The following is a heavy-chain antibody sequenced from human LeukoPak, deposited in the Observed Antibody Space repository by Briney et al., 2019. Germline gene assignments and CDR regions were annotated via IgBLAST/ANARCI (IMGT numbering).Heavy chain of an antibody. CDR2: ISSSGSTI. CDR1: GFTFSYYY. D-gene: IGHD3-22*01. J-gene: IGHJ4*02. V-gene: IGHV3-11*04. Sequence: GGSLRLSCAASGFTFSYYYMSWIRQAPGKGLERVSYISSSGSTIYYADAVKGRFTISRDNAKNSLYLQMNSLRAEDTAVYYCARDGYYYDSSGLDYWGQGTLVAVSS. CDR3: ARDGYYYDSSGLDY.